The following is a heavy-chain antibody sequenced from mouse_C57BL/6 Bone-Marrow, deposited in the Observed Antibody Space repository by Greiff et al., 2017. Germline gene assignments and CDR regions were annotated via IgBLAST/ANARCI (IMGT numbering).Heavy chain of an antibody. CDR1: GYTFTSYW. CDR2: IDPSDSDT. V-gene: IGHV1-69*01. Sequence: QVQLQQPGAELVMPGASVKLSCKASGYTFTSYWMHWVKQRPGQGLEWIGEIDPSDSDTNYNQKFKGKSTVTVDKSSSSAYMQLSSLTSEDSAVDYCARVRLRRPFAYWGQGTLVTVSS. D-gene: IGHD2-4*01. J-gene: IGHJ3*01. CDR3: ARVRLRRPFAY.